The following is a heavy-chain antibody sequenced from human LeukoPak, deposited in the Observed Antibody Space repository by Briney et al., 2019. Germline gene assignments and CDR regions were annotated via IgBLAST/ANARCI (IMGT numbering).Heavy chain of an antibody. CDR3: ARVGVSLDYREDY. D-gene: IGHD3-16*01. J-gene: IGHJ4*02. CDR2: ISSNGGST. Sequence: PGGSLRLSCAASGFTFSSYAMHWVRQAPGKGLEYVSAISSNGGSTYYANSVKGRFTISRDNSKNTLYLQVGSLRAEDMAVYYCARVGVSLDYREDYWGQGTLVTVSS. V-gene: IGHV3-64*01. CDR1: GFTFSSYA.